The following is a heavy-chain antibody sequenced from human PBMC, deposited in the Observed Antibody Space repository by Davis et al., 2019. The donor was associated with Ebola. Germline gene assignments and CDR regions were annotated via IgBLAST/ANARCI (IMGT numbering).Heavy chain of an antibody. J-gene: IGHJ4*02. V-gene: IGHV1-18*04. D-gene: IGHD1-1*01. Sequence: ASVKVSCKTSGYTFTNYGITWVRQAPGQGLEWMGWINPHNGNTNYAQNVQGRVTMTTDTSTSTAYMEVGSLRSDDTAVYYCARAQFPTTSDHWGQGTLVTVSS. CDR2: INPHNGNT. CDR3: ARAQFPTTSDH. CDR1: GYTFTNYG.